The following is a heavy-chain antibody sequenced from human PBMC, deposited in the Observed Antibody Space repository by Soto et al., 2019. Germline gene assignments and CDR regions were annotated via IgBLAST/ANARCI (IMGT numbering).Heavy chain of an antibody. CDR2: HHSDST. CDR1: GGSMRGQH. V-gene: IGHV4-4*09. D-gene: IGHD3-16*01. J-gene: IGHJ4*02. CDR3: ATYTVGEGGRGY. Sequence: QVQLQESGPGLVKPSETLSLTCTVSGGSMRGQHWSWIRQHPGKGLEWIGHHSDSTNYNPSLKSRITIVTDTSMTQFSLKLRSVTVADTAVYYCATYTVGEGGRGYWGQGTLVTVSS.